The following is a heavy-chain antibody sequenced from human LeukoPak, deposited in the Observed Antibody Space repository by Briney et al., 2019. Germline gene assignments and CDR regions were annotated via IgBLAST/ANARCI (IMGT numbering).Heavy chain of an antibody. J-gene: IGHJ4*02. Sequence: HPGGSLRLSCAASGFTFSNYYMHWVRQVPGKGLEWVASISQDGSSKYYADSVKGRFTISRDNAKNTLYLQMNSLRAEDTAVYYCAKGGSYPIDYWGQGALVTVSS. CDR1: GFTFSNYY. D-gene: IGHD1-26*01. V-gene: IGHV3-30-3*01. CDR2: ISQDGSSK. CDR3: AKGGSYPIDY.